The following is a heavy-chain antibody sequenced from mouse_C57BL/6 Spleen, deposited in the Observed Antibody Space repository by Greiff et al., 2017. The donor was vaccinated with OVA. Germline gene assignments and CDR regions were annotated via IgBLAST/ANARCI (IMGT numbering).Heavy chain of an antibody. Sequence: QVTLKVSGPGILQSSQTLSLTCSFSGFSLSTSGMGVSWIRQPSGKGLEWLAHIYWDDDKRYNPSLKSRLTISKDTSRNQVFLKITSVDTADTATYYCARSPDYGSSYRGYFDVWGTGTTVTVSS. CDR2: IYWDDDK. D-gene: IGHD1-1*01. CDR3: ARSPDYGSSYRGYFDV. V-gene: IGHV8-12*01. CDR1: GFSLSTSGMG. J-gene: IGHJ1*03.